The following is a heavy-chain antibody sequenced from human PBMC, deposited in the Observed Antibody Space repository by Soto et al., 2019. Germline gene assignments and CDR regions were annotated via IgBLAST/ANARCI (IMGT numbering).Heavy chain of an antibody. CDR2: IIPILGIA. V-gene: IGHV1-69*04. CDR1: GGTFSSYT. CDR3: ARDGPALGPGSRYYYMDV. Sequence: SVKVSCKASGGTFSSYTISWVRQAPGQGLEWMGRIIPILGIANYAQKFQGRVTITADKSTSTVYMELSSLRSEDTALYYCARDGPALGPGSRYYYMDVWGKGTTVTVSS. J-gene: IGHJ6*03.